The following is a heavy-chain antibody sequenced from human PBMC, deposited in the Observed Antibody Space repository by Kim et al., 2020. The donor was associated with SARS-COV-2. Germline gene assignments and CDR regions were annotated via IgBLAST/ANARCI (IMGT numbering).Heavy chain of an antibody. J-gene: IGHJ3*02. CDR1: GFTFSSYG. V-gene: IGHV3-30*18. CDR2: ISYDGSNK. D-gene: IGHD6-13*01. CDR3: AKGGQQLVTGTGAFDI. Sequence: GGSLRLSCAASGFTFSSYGMHWVRQAPGKGLEWVAVISYDGSNKYYADSVKGRFTISRDNSKNTLYLQMNSLRAEDTAVYYCAKGGQQLVTGTGAFDIWGQGTMITVSS.